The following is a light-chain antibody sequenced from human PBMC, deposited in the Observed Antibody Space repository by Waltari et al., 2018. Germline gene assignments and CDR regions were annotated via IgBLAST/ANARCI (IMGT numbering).Light chain of an antibody. CDR3: HQYEAESPWT. CDR2: ATS. CDR1: QSINGW. J-gene: IGKJ1*01. Sequence: DIEMTQSPSTLSAFVGDRVTITCRASQSINGWLAWYQQKPGKAPKLLIYATSSLESGVPSRFRGSASGTGVTLTISSLQPDDFATYYCHQYEAESPWTFGQGTRVEIK. V-gene: IGKV1-5*03.